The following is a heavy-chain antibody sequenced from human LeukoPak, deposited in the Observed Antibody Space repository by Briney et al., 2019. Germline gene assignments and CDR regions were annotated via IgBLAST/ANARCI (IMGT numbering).Heavy chain of an antibody. CDR3: ARQSRDGSKTRGYYFDY. Sequence: GESPKTSFQGSGYLFTHYWIGWVRQMPGKGLESRGIIYPADSDTTYSPSFQGQVTISADKSITTVYLQWSSLKASETAMYYCARQSRDGSKTRGYYFDYWGQGTLVTVSS. J-gene: IGHJ4*02. CDR2: IYPADSDT. V-gene: IGHV5-51*01. CDR1: GYLFTHYW. D-gene: IGHD3-10*01.